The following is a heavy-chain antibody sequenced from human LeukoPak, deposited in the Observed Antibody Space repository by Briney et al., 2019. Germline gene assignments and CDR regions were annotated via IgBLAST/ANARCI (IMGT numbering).Heavy chain of an antibody. CDR1: GFTFSSYN. CDR2: TTSSSSYI. D-gene: IGHD6-6*01. CDR3: ARDHFGGRAYSSSSGPAPRGGDSFDI. V-gene: IGHV3-21*04. J-gene: IGHJ3*02. Sequence: PGGSLRLSCAASGFTFSSYNMNWVRQAPGKGLEWVSSTTSSSSYIYYADSVKGRFTISRDNAKNSLYLQMNSLRSDDTAVYYCARDHFGGRAYSSSSGPAPRGGDSFDIWGQGTMVSVSS.